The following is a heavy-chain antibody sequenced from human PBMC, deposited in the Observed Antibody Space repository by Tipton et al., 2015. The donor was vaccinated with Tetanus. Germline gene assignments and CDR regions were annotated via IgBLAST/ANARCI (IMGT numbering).Heavy chain of an antibody. CDR2: SWYDGTDK. CDR3: AREADCSGGSCFSGDFDT. Sequence: SLRLSCAASGFNFSSYGIHWVRQAPGKGLEWLAVSWYDGTDKYYADSVKGRFTISRDNSKNTLYLQMNSLRAEDTALYYCAREADCSGGSCFSGDFDTWGQGTQVTVSS. D-gene: IGHD2-15*01. V-gene: IGHV3-33*01. J-gene: IGHJ4*02. CDR1: GFNFSSYG.